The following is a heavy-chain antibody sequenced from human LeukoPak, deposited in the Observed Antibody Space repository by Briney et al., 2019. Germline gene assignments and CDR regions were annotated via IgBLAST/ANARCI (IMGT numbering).Heavy chain of an antibody. CDR1: GYTFTSYG. D-gene: IGHD3-3*01. Sequence: ASVKVSCKASGYTFTSYGISWVRQAPGQGLEWMGWISAYNGNTNYAQKLQGRVTITADESTSTAYMELSSLRSEDTAVYYCAGGFWSGYYTGDAFDIWGQGTMVTVSS. CDR3: AGGFWSGYYTGDAFDI. J-gene: IGHJ3*02. CDR2: ISAYNGNT. V-gene: IGHV1-18*01.